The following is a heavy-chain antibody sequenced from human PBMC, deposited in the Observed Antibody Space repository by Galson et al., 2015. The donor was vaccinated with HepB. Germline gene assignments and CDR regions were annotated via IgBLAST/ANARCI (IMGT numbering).Heavy chain of an antibody. Sequence: SLRLSCAASGFTFSDYYMSWIHQAPGKGLEWVSYISSSSYTNYADSVKGRFTISRDNAKNSLYLQMNSPRAEDTAVYYCARDLGSSGLDYWGQGTLVTVSS. V-gene: IGHV3-11*05. CDR1: GFTFSDYY. CDR2: ISSSSYT. CDR3: ARDLGSSGLDY. D-gene: IGHD6-19*01. J-gene: IGHJ4*02.